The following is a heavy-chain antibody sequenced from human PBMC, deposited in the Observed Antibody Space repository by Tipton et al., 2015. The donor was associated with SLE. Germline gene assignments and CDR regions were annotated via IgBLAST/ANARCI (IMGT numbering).Heavy chain of an antibody. CDR1: GGSISSHY. D-gene: IGHD2-21*01. J-gene: IGHJ2*01. V-gene: IGHV4-59*11. Sequence: TLSLTCTVSGGSISSHYWSWIRQPPGKGLEWIGYIYYSGSTNYNPSLKSRVTISVDTSKNQFSLKLSSVTAADTAVYYCARFIVVVIADHWYFDLWGRGTLVTVSS. CDR3: ARFIVVVIADHWYFDL. CDR2: IYYSGST.